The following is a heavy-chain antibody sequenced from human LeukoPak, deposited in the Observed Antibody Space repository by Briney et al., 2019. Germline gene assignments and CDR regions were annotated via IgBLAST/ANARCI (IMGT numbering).Heavy chain of an antibody. J-gene: IGHJ4*02. CDR3: ARRDKRTAGNYFDY. D-gene: IGHD1-26*01. CDR1: GGSISSGGYY. Sequence: PSEALSLTCTVSGGSISSGGYYWAWIRQPPGKGLEWIGSIYFSGNTYYNPSLKSRVTISVDTSKNQFSLKLSSVTAADTAVYYCARRDKRTAGNYFDYWGQGTLVTVSS. V-gene: IGHV4-39*01. CDR2: IYFSGNT.